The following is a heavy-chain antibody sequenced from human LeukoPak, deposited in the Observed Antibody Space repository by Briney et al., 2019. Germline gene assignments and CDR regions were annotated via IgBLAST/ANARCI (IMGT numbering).Heavy chain of an antibody. CDR3: ARDSLPHSYYCYGMDV. CDR2: IIPIFGTA. Sequence: SVKVSCKASGGTFSSYAISWVRQAPGQGLEWMGGIIPIFGTANYAQKFQGRVTITADESTSTAYMELSSLRSEDTAVYYCARDSLPHSYYCYGMDVWGQGTTVTVSS. J-gene: IGHJ6*02. CDR1: GGTFSSYA. V-gene: IGHV1-69*13.